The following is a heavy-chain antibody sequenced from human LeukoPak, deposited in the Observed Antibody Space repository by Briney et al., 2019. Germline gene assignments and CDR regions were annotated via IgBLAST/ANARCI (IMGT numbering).Heavy chain of an antibody. CDR1: GGSISSGDYY. V-gene: IGHV4-61*08. D-gene: IGHD2-2*01. Sequence: PSETLSLTCTVSGGSISSGDYYWSWIRQPPGKGLEWIGYIYYSGSTIYNPSLKSRVTMSIDTSKNQFSLKLNSVTAADTAVYYCARGHCSNTNCLIYYYYYYMDVWGKGTTVTVSS. CDR3: ARGHCSNTNCLIYYYYYYMDV. J-gene: IGHJ6*03. CDR2: IYYSGST.